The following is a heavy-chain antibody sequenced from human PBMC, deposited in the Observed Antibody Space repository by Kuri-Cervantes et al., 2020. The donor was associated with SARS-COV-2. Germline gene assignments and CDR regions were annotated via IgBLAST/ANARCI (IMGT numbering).Heavy chain of an antibody. Sequence: GSLRLSCTVSGGSISSYYWSWIRQPPGKGPEWIGYIYYSGSTNYNPSLKSRVTISVDTSKNQFSLKLSSVTAADTAVYYCARDKLQFDAFDIWGQGTMVTVSS. CDR1: GGSISSYY. CDR3: ARDKLQFDAFDI. J-gene: IGHJ3*02. D-gene: IGHD5-24*01. CDR2: IYYSGST. V-gene: IGHV4-59*01.